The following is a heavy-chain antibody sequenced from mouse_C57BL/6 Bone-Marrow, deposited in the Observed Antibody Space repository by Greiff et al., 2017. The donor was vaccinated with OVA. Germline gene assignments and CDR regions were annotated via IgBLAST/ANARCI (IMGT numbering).Heavy chain of an antibody. V-gene: IGHV1-19*01. J-gene: IGHJ1*03. Sequence: EVQLQQSGPVLVKPGASVKMSCKASGYTFTDYYMNWVKQSHGKSLEWIGVINPYNGGTSYNQKFKGKATLTVDKSSSTAYMELNSLTSEDSAVYYCAREYYGSSYSYWYFDVWGTGTTVTVSS. CDR1: GYTFTDYY. D-gene: IGHD1-1*01. CDR3: AREYYGSSYSYWYFDV. CDR2: INPYNGGT.